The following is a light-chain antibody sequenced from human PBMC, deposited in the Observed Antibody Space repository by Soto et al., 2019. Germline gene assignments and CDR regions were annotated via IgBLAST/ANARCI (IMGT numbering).Light chain of an antibody. V-gene: IGLV2-14*01. J-gene: IGLJ3*02. CDR3: TSYTPTGALV. CDR1: NTDVGGYNY. Sequence: QSVLTQPASVSGSPGQSRTVSCTGTNTDVGGYNYVSWYQHRPGKAPRLMIYEVRNRLSGVSNRFSGSKSGNTASLTISGLQSEDEADYYCTSYTPTGALVFGSGTQLTVL. CDR2: EVR.